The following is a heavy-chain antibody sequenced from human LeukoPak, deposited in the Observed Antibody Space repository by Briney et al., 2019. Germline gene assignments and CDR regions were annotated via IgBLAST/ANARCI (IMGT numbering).Heavy chain of an antibody. CDR1: GGSFSGYY. CDR3: ARRNYYGSGSYDNWFDP. V-gene: IGHV4-59*01. Sequence: SETLSLTCAVYGGSFSGYYWSWIRQPPGKGLEWIGYIYYSGSTNYNPSLKSRVTISVDTSKNQFSLKLSSVTAADTAVYYCARRNYYGSGSYDNWFDPWGQGTLVTVSS. D-gene: IGHD3-10*01. CDR2: IYYSGST. J-gene: IGHJ5*02.